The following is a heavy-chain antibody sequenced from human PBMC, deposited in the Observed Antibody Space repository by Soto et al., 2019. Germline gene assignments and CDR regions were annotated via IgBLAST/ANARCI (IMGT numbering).Heavy chain of an antibody. V-gene: IGHV5-10-1*01. CDR1: GYSFTSYW. CDR3: ARQYATLYGMDV. J-gene: IGHJ6*02. Sequence: KVSCKGSGYSFTSYWISWVRQMPGKGLEWMGRIDPSDSYTNYSPSFQGHVTISADKSISTAYLQWSSLKASDTTMYYCARQYATLYGMDVWGQGTTVTVSS. CDR2: IDPSDSYT. D-gene: IGHD1-26*01.